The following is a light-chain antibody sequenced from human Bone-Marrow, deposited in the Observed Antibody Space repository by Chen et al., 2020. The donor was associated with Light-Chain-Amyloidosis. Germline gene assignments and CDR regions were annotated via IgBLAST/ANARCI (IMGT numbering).Light chain of an antibody. CDR3: QVWDRSSDRPV. V-gene: IGLV3-21*02. CDR2: DDR. Sequence: SYVLTQPSSVPVAPGQTATIACGGNNIGSTSVHWNQKTPGPAPLLFVYDDRDRPSGIPERLSASNSGNTATLTISRVGAGDEADYYCQVWDRSSDRPVFGAGTKLTVL. CDR1: NIGSTS. J-gene: IGLJ3*02.